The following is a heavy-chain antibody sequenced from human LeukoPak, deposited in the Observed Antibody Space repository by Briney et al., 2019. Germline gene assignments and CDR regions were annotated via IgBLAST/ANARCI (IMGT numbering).Heavy chain of an antibody. Sequence: SETLSLTCAVPGYSISSGYYWGCIRQPPGKGLEWIGSIYHSGSTYYNPSLKSRVTISVDTPKNQFSLKLSSVTAADTAVYYCARSLGSFDYWGQGTLVTVSS. CDR1: GYSISSGYY. J-gene: IGHJ4*02. CDR3: ARSLGSFDY. CDR2: IYHSGST. V-gene: IGHV4-38-2*01. D-gene: IGHD7-27*01.